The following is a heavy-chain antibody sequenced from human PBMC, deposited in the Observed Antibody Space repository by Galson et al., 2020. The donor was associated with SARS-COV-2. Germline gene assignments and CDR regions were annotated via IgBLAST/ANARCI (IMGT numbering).Heavy chain of an antibody. Sequence: SETLSLTCAVSGGSFSGYSWTWIRQPPGKGLEWIGEINTGGNTNYSPSLRSRVTVSVDTSKNQFSLKLRSVTAADTALYYCARGHRGVVQSPVLGLGSVYSYYYMDVWAKGTTVTVSS. CDR3: ARGHRGVVQSPVLGLGSVYSYYYMDV. CDR2: INTGGNT. CDR1: GGSFSGYS. J-gene: IGHJ6*03. V-gene: IGHV4-34*01. D-gene: IGHD3-10*01.